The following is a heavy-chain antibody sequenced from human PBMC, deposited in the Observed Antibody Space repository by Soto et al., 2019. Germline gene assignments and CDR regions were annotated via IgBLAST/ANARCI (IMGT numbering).Heavy chain of an antibody. CDR2: IYYSGST. J-gene: IGHJ4*02. V-gene: IGHV4-59*01. CDR1: GGSISSYY. D-gene: IGHD6-19*01. CDR3: ARWFVSGLYTGFDY. Sequence: QVQLQESGPGLVKPSETLSLTSTVSGGSISSYYWSWIRQPPGKALEWIGYIYYSGSTNYNPSLKSRVTISVDTSKNQFSLKLSSVTAADTAVYYCARWFVSGLYTGFDYWGQGTLVTVSS.